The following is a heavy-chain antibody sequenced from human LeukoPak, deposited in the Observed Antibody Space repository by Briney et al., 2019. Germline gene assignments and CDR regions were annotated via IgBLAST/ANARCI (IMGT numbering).Heavy chain of an antibody. Sequence: SETLSLTCAVYGGSFSGYYWSWIRQPPGKGLEWIGYIYYSGSTNYNPSLKSRVTISVDTSKNQFSLKLSSVTAADTAVYYCARDNPRGPFDYWGQGTLVTVSS. CDR2: IYYSGST. D-gene: IGHD1-14*01. CDR3: ARDNPRGPFDY. CDR1: GGSFSGYY. V-gene: IGHV4-59*01. J-gene: IGHJ4*02.